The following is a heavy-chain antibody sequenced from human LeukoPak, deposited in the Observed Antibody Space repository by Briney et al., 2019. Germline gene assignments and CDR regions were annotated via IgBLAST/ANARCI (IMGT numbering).Heavy chain of an antibody. CDR2: ISGSVDGA. Sequence: GGSLRLSCAASGFTFTTYAMSWVRQAPGKGLRWVSLISGSVDGAHYADSVKGRFTISRDNSKNTVYLQMTNLRAEDTAVYYCAKGYIQLWWFDYWGQGTLVTVSS. CDR1: GFTFTTYA. CDR3: AKGYIQLWWFDY. V-gene: IGHV3-23*01. J-gene: IGHJ4*02. D-gene: IGHD2-21*01.